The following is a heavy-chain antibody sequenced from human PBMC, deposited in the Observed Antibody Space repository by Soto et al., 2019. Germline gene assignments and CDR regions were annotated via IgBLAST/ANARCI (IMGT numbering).Heavy chain of an antibody. J-gene: IGHJ1*01. CDR3: ARGDYDSSGWAEYFQH. V-gene: IGHV1-8*01. D-gene: IGHD3-22*01. CDR1: GYTFTNYD. CDR2: MNPNSGNT. Sequence: QVQLVQSGAEVKNPGASVKVSCKASGYTFTNYDINWVRQATGQGLEWMGWMNPNSGNTGYAQKFQGRVTRTSNTYISTAYMELSSLRSEDTAVYYCARGDYDSSGWAEYFQHWGQGTLVTVSS.